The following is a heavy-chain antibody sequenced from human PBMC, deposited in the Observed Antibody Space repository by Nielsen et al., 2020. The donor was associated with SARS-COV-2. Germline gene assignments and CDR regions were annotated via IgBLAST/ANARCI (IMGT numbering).Heavy chain of an antibody. V-gene: IGHV3-30*18. J-gene: IGHJ4*02. CDR2: ISYDGGNK. CDR1: GFTFSSYG. D-gene: IGHD3-22*01. CDR3: AKDAGLYYYDSSGTVDY. Sequence: GESLKISCAASGFTFSSYGMHWVRQAPGKGLEWVAVISYDGGNKYYADSVKGRFTISRDNSKNTLYLQMNSLRAEDTAVYYCAKDAGLYYYDSSGTVDYWGQGTLVTVSS.